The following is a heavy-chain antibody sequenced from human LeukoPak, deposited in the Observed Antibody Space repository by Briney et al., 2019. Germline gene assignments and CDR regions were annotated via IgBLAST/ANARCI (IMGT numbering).Heavy chain of an antibody. D-gene: IGHD3-9*01. CDR1: GLTFSNYA. J-gene: IGHJ4*02. V-gene: IGHV3-23*01. CDR3: AKWGDYDILTGYYDPDY. Sequence: PGASLRLSCAASGLTFSNYAMYWVRQAPGKGLEWVSAVSGRDDSTYYADSVKGRFTISRDTSKNTLYLQMNSLRAEDTAVYYFAKWGDYDILTGYYDPDYWGQGTLVTVSS. CDR2: VSGRDDST.